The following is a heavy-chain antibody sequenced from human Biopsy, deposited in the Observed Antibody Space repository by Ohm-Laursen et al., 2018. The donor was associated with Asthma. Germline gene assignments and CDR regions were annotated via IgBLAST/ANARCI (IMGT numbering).Heavy chain of an antibody. Sequence: VKISCKSLGGTFNTYVIGWVRQAPGQGLEWMGGINSVFGTTTYPQKFQDRVTITTDDSTSTVYMELSSLRSEDTAVYYCARKAGSCISRTCYSLDFWGQGTLVTVSS. CDR3: ARKAGSCISRTCYSLDF. D-gene: IGHD2-2*01. V-gene: IGHV1-69*13. CDR2: INSVFGTT. J-gene: IGHJ4*02. CDR1: GGTFNTYV.